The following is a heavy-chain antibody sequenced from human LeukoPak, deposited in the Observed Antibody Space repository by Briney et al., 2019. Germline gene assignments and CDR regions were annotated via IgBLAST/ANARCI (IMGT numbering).Heavy chain of an antibody. CDR1: GFTFSSYA. Sequence: GGSLRLSCAASGFTFSSYAMSWVRQAPGKGLEWVSAISGSGGSTYYADSVKGRFTISRDNSKNTLYLQMNSLRAEDTAVYYCAKGSVLRYFDWFADYYYGMDVWGQGTTVTVSS. J-gene: IGHJ6*02. V-gene: IGHV3-23*01. CDR3: AKGSVLRYFDWFADYYYGMDV. CDR2: ISGSGGST. D-gene: IGHD3-9*01.